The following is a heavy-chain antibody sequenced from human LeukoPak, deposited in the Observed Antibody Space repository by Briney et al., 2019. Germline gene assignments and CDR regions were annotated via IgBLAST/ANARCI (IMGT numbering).Heavy chain of an antibody. V-gene: IGHV3-7*01. D-gene: IGHD6-19*01. Sequence: GGSLRLSCAASGSTFSSYWMSWVRQAPGKGLEWVANIKQDGSEKYYVDSVKGRFTISRDNAKNSLYLQMNSLRAEDTAVYYCARDSAKYSSHYYYGMDVWGQGTTVTVSS. J-gene: IGHJ6*02. CDR3: ARDSAKYSSHYYYGMDV. CDR1: GSTFSSYW. CDR2: IKQDGSEK.